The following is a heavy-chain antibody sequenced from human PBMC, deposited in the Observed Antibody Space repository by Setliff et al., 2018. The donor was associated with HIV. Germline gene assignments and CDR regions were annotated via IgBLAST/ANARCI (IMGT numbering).Heavy chain of an antibody. CDR3: AKDRGTRTFYFDY. CDR1: GLTFSNCG. J-gene: IGHJ4*02. V-gene: IGHV3-30*02. CDR2: IRYDGSNK. Sequence: QTGGSLRLSCATSGLTFSNCGMHWVRQAPGKGLEWVAFIRYDGSNKYYGDSVKGRFTISRDNSKNTLYLQMNSLRAEDTAIYYCAKDRGTRTFYFDYWGQGTLVTVSS. D-gene: IGHD3-16*01.